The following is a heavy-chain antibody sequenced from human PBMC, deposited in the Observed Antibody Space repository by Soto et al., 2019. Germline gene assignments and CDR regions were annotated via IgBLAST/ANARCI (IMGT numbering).Heavy chain of an antibody. CDR3: AKIPITIRLGMDV. J-gene: IGHJ6*02. Sequence: EVQLLESGGGLGQPGGSLRLSCAASGFTFSSSAMSWVRQAPGKGLEWVSGINNNGANTYYADSVKGRFTISRDNSKNTLYLQMNSLRAEDTAVYDCAKIPITIRLGMDVWGQGTTVTVSS. CDR1: GFTFSSSA. D-gene: IGHD3-3*01. V-gene: IGHV3-23*01. CDR2: INNNGANT.